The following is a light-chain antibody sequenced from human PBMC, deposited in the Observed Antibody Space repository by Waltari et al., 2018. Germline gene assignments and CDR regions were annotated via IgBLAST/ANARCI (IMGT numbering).Light chain of an antibody. CDR1: SSDIGWYDL. CDR2: DVS. V-gene: IGLV2-23*02. Sequence: QSALTQPAAVSGSPGQSVTISFTGPSSDIGWYDLVSWYQQHPGNAPKLVISDVSTRPSGVSDRFSGSKSGDTASLTISGLQFEDEADYYCCSYAGNYVWVFGGGTRLTVL. J-gene: IGLJ3*02. CDR3: CSYAGNYVWV.